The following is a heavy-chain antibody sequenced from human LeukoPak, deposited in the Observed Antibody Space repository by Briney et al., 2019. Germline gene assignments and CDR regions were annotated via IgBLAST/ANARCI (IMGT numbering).Heavy chain of an antibody. CDR1: GYTFTGYY. J-gene: IGHJ4*02. V-gene: IGHV1-2*02. Sequence: GASVKVSCKASGYTFTGYYMHWVRQAPGQGLEWMGWINPNSGGTNYAQKFQGRVTMTRDTSISTAYMELSRLRSDDTAVYYCARVTTRSGAGVWFATGYFDYWGQGTLVTVSS. D-gene: IGHD3-10*01. CDR2: INPNSGGT. CDR3: ARVTTRSGAGVWFATGYFDY.